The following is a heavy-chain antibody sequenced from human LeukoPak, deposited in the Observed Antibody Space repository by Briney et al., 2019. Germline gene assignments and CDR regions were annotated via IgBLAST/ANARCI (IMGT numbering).Heavy chain of an antibody. CDR1: GFTFSDYY. J-gene: IGHJ4*02. Sequence: PGGSLRLSCAASGFTFSDYYMSWIRQAPGKGLEWVSYISSSGSTIHYADSVKGRFTISRDNAKNSLYLQMNSLRAEDTAVYYCAREEQWLVRKLDYWGQGTLVTVSS. CDR3: AREEQWLVRKLDY. V-gene: IGHV3-11*01. D-gene: IGHD6-19*01. CDR2: ISSSGSTI.